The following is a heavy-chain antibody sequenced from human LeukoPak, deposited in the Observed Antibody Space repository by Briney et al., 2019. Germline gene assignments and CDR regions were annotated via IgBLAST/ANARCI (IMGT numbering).Heavy chain of an antibody. V-gene: IGHV4-59*01. CDR3: ERCGYYYDSCGYFFAGLPYAFNN. J-gene: IGHJ3*02. CDR1: GGSISSYY. Sequence: PSETLSRTGTVSGGSISSYYWSWLRQPPGQGREGMGYIYYSGSTNENPSLKSRVTISVDTTKNQFSLKLSSVTAADTAVYYCERCGYYYDSCGYFFAGLPYAFNNWGQGTMVTVSS. CDR2: IYYSGST. D-gene: IGHD3-22*01.